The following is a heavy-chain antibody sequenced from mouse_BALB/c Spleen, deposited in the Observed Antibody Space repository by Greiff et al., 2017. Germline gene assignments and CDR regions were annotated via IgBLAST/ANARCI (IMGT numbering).Heavy chain of an antibody. CDR3: ARGWLLAMDY. D-gene: IGHD2-3*01. J-gene: IGHJ4*01. CDR2: ISSGGST. Sequence: EVQLVESGGGLVKPGGSLKLSCAASGFTFSSYAMSWVRQTPEKRLEWVASISSGGSTYYPDSVKGRFTIYRDNARNILYLQMSSLRSEDTAMYYCARGWLLAMDYWGQGTSVTVSS. CDR1: GFTFSSYA. V-gene: IGHV5-6-5*01.